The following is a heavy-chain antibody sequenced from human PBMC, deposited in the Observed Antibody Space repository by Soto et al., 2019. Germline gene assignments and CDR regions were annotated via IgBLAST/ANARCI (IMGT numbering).Heavy chain of an antibody. CDR1: GFTFSSYA. Sequence: PGGSLRLSCAASGFTFSSYAMSWVRQAPGKGLEWVSAISGSGGSTYYADSVKGRFTISRDNSKNTLYLQMNSLRAEDTAVYYCAKEGELLWFGPLRDYYYGMDVWGQGTTVTVSS. V-gene: IGHV3-23*01. D-gene: IGHD3-10*01. CDR2: ISGSGGST. CDR3: AKEGELLWFGPLRDYYYGMDV. J-gene: IGHJ6*02.